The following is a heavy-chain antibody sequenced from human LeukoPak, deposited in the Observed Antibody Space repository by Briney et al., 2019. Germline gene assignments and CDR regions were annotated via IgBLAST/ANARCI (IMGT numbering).Heavy chain of an antibody. CDR3: AELGITMIGGV. CDR1: GFTLSTYG. V-gene: IGHV3-30*18. D-gene: IGHD3-10*02. Sequence: GGSLRLSCAASGFTLSTYGMHWVRQAPGKGLEWVAVISYDGSNKYYADSVKGRFTISRDNSKNTLYLQMNSLRAEDTAVYYCAELGITMIGGVWGKGTTVTISS. J-gene: IGHJ6*04. CDR2: ISYDGSNK.